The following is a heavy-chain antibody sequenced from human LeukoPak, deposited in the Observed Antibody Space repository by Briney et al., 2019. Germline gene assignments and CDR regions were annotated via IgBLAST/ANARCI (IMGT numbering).Heavy chain of an antibody. CDR1: GFTFINAW. D-gene: IGHD6-19*01. J-gene: IGHJ4*02. CDR3: TTSPVPGIDY. V-gene: IGHV3-15*01. CDR2: IKSKTHGGTT. Sequence: PGGSLRLSCAASGFTFINAWMTWVRQAPGKGLECIGRIKSKTHGGTTDYAAPVKGRFTISRDDSKNTLYPQMNSLKTEDTAVYYCTTSPVPGIDYWGQGTLVTVSS.